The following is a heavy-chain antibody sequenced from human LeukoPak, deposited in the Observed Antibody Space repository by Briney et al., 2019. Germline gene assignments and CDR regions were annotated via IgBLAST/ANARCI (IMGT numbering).Heavy chain of an antibody. CDR1: RGSISGYS. CDR2: VYKTGTT. Sequence: SETLSLTCTVSRGSISGYSWSWIRQSPGGGLEWIGNVYKTGTTSYNPSLSSRVAMSIDTSKSQFSLRVNSVTAADTAVYYCARLIVGCTDGVCYKGHLYWGQGTLVTVSS. J-gene: IGHJ4*02. D-gene: IGHD2-8*01. CDR3: ARLIVGCTDGVCYKGHLY. V-gene: IGHV4-4*09.